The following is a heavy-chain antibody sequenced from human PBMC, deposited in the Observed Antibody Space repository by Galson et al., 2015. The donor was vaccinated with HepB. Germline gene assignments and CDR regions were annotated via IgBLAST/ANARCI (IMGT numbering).Heavy chain of an antibody. CDR2: IDQDGSAK. D-gene: IGHD6-6*01. V-gene: IGHV3-7*05. CDR1: RFIFSNYW. Sequence: LRLSCAASRFIFSNYWMNWVRQAPGKRLEWVASIDQDGSAKHYVDSVKGRFTISRDNSKNMLFLQMNSLRAEGTAVYYCARHSSGMGSYFQHWGQGTLVTMSS. J-gene: IGHJ1*01. CDR3: ARHSSGMGSYFQH.